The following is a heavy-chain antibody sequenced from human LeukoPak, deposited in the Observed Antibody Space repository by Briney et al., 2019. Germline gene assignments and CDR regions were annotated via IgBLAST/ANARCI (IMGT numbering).Heavy chain of an antibody. CDR2: INHSGST. V-gene: IGHV4-34*01. J-gene: IGHJ4*02. CDR3: ARGASYGDYVGDY. Sequence: SETLSLTCAVYGGSFSGYYWSWIRQPPGKGLEWIGEINHSGSTNYNPSLKSRVTISVDTSKNQFSLKLSSATAADTAVYYCARGASYGDYVGDYWGQGTLVTVSS. CDR1: GGSFSGYY. D-gene: IGHD4-17*01.